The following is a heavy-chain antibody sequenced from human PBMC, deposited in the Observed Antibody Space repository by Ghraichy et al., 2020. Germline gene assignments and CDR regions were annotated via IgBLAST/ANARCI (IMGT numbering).Heavy chain of an antibody. V-gene: IGHV3-48*02. CDR3: LGYLEVGWAGMDD. J-gene: IGHJ6*02. CDR2: ISSNSSTI. Sequence: GGSLRLSCAASGFTFSSYSMNWVRQAPGKGLEWVSYISSNSSTIYYADSVKGRFTISRDNAKNSLYLQMNSLRDEDTAVYYCLGYLEVGWAGMDDCGQGNTETV. D-gene: IGHD5-18*01. CDR1: GFTFSSYS.